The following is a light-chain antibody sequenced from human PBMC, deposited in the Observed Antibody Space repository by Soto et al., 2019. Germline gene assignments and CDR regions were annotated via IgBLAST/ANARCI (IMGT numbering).Light chain of an antibody. Sequence: QSALTQPASVSGSPGQSITISCTGSSSDVGGYNYVSWYQQHPGKAPKLMIYDVSNRPSGVSNRFSGSKSGNTAPLTISGLQAEDEADYYCSSYTSSSTRRFGTGTKVTVL. J-gene: IGLJ1*01. V-gene: IGLV2-14*01. CDR1: SSDVGGYNY. CDR3: SSYTSSSTRR. CDR2: DVS.